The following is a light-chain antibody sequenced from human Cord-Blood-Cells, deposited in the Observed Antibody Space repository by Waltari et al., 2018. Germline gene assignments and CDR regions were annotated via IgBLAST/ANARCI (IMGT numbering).Light chain of an antibody. CDR1: QSVLYSSNNKNY. CDR2: WAS. V-gene: IGKV4-1*01. J-gene: IGKJ1*01. Sequence: DIVMTQSPESLAVSLGERATINCKSSQSVLYSSNNKNYLAWYQQKPGQPPKLLIYWASTRESGVPDRFSGSGSGPDFTLTISSLQAEDVAVYYCQQYYSTPPTFGQGTKVEIK. CDR3: QQYYSTPPT.